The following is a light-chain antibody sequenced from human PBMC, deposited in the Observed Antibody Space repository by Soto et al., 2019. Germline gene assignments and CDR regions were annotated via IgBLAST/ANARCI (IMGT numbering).Light chain of an antibody. CDR3: QQRHNWPIT. V-gene: IGKV3-11*01. CDR2: DTS. J-gene: IGKJ5*01. CDR1: QSVNSN. Sequence: EIVMTQSPATLSVSPGERATLSCRASQSVNSNLAWYQQKPGQPPRLLIYDTSNRATGIPARFSSSGSGTDFTLTISGLEPADLGVYYCQQRHNWPITFGQGTRLDIK.